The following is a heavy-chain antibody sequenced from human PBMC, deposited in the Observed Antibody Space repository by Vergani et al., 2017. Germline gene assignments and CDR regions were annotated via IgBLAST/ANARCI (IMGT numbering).Heavy chain of an antibody. CDR2: IYSTGST. V-gene: IGHV4-59*13. Sequence: QVQLEESGPGLVKPSETLSLTCTVSGGSFNTYYWSWIRQSPGKGLEWIGYIYSTGSTNYNPSLNSRVTMSVDTSKNQFSLKLRSVTAADTAVYYCARALHPYSSSSHNWFDPWGPGILVTVSS. CDR3: ARALHPYSSSSHNWFDP. D-gene: IGHD6-6*01. CDR1: GGSFNTYY. J-gene: IGHJ5*02.